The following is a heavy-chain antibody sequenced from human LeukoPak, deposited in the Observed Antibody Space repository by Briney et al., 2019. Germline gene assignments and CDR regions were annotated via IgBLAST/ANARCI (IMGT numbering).Heavy chain of an antibody. D-gene: IGHD3-10*01. CDR1: GFTFSSYA. J-gene: IGHJ5*02. Sequence: GRSLRLSCAASGFTFSSYALHWVRQAPGKGLGWVAVISYDGSNKYYADSVKGRFTISRDNSKNTLYLQMNSLRAEDTAVYYCARGDRYGSGSYYNWFDPWGQGTLVTVSS. CDR3: ARGDRYGSGSYYNWFDP. V-gene: IGHV3-30-3*01. CDR2: ISYDGSNK.